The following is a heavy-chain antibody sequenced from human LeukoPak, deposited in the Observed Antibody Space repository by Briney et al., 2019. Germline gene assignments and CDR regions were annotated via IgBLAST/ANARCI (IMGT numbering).Heavy chain of an antibody. D-gene: IGHD4-11*01. J-gene: IGHJ3*02. V-gene: IGHV3-23*01. CDR2: IGGNGGST. CDR1: RFTFSNYA. Sequence: GSLRLSCAASRFTFSNYAMSWVRQAPGKGLEWVSAIGGNGGSTYYADSVKGRFTISRDNSKDTLYLQMNSLRAEDTAVYYCARDYSNYNDAFDIWGQGTMVTVSS. CDR3: ARDYSNYNDAFDI.